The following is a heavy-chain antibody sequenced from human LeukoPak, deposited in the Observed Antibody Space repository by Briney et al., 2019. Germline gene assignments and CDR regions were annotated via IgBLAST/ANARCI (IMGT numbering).Heavy chain of an antibody. Sequence: ASVKVYCKASGYTFTGYYMHWVRQAPGQGLEWMGWINPNSGGTNYAQKFQGRVTMTRDTSISTAYMELSRLRSDDTAVYYCARVRVRRDYYYYYGMDVWGQGTTVTVSS. CDR3: ARVRVRRDYYYYYGMDV. CDR1: GYTFTGYY. CDR2: INPNSGGT. V-gene: IGHV1-2*02. J-gene: IGHJ6*02.